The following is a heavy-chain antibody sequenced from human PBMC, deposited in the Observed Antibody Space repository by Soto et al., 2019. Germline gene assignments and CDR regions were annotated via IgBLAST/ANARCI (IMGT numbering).Heavy chain of an antibody. CDR2: IYSGGST. CDR1: GFTVSSNY. D-gene: IGHD1-20*01. V-gene: IGHV3-66*01. J-gene: IGHJ4*02. Sequence: EVQLVESGGGLVQPGGSLRLSCAASGFTVSSNYMSWVRQAPGKGLEWVSVIYSGGSTYYADSVKGRFTISRDNSKNTLYLQMNSLRAEDTAVYYCARAPHEYNWMTFDYWGQGTLVTVSS. CDR3: ARAPHEYNWMTFDY.